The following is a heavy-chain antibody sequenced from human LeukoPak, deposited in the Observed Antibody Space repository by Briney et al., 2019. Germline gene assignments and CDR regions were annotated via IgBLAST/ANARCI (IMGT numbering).Heavy chain of an antibody. CDR2: IYSGGST. CDR1: GFTFSSYS. CDR3: ARGAQVVVITDDAFDI. V-gene: IGHV3-66*01. D-gene: IGHD3-22*01. Sequence: GGSLRLSCAASGFTFSSYSMSWVRQAPGKGLEWVSVIYSGGSTYYADSVKGRFTISRDNSKNTLYLQMNSLRAEDTAVYYCARGAQVVVITDDAFDIWGQGTMVTVSS. J-gene: IGHJ3*02.